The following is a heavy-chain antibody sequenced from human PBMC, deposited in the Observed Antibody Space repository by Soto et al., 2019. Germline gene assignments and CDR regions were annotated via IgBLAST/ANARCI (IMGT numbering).Heavy chain of an antibody. D-gene: IGHD1-26*01. Sequence: QVQLVQSGAEVKNPWSSVTVSCKASGGTFSSYSINWVRQAPGHGLEWMGEIIPIFGTANYAQKFQGSVKITADASKITAYVELISPISEDTDVYYCARAGGSHPGGIDYCGQGTLVTVSS. CDR3: ARAGGSHPGGIDY. J-gene: IGHJ4*02. CDR1: GGTFSSYS. CDR2: IIPIFGTA. V-gene: IGHV1-69*01.